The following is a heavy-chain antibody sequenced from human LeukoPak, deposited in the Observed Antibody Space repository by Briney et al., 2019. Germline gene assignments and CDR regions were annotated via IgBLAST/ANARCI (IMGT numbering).Heavy chain of an antibody. CDR2: ISSSGSTI. D-gene: IGHD5-18*01. J-gene: IGHJ4*02. V-gene: IGHV3-11*04. CDR3: ARDQPIGYNYGYPFDN. CDR1: GFTFSDYY. Sequence: PGGSLRLSCAASGFTFSDYYMGWIRQAPGKGLEWVSYISSSGSTIYYADSVKGRFTISRDNAKNSLYLQMNNLRVEDTAVYYCARDQPIGYNYGYPFDNWGQGTLVTVSS.